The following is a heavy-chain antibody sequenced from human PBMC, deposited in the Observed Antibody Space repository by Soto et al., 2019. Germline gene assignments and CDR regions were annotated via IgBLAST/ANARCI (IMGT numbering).Heavy chain of an antibody. D-gene: IGHD3-10*01. V-gene: IGHV3-23*01. Sequence: GGTLRLSCAASGFTFSTYAMSWVRQSPENWLKRAPTSSESGGRTYYAASWKGRFTISRYNCKSTLLLLINSLNAEDTAQYSCAKFHGSGTYYNFPDYWGQGTLVTVSS. CDR1: GFTFSTYA. CDR2: SSESGGRT. CDR3: AKFHGSGTYYNFPDY. J-gene: IGHJ4*02.